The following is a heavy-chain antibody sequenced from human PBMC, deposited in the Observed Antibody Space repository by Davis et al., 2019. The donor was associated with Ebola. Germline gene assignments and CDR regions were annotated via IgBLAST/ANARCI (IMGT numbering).Heavy chain of an antibody. J-gene: IGHJ4*02. CDR2: IYYSGST. CDR1: GGSISSYY. D-gene: IGHD1-1*01. CDR3: ARVGLNWNDVFYFDY. Sequence: PSETLSLTCTVSGGSISSYYWSWIRQPPGKGLEWIGYIYYSGSTNYNPSLKSRVTISVDTSKNQFSLKLSSVTAADTAVYYCARVGLNWNDVFYFDYWGQGTLVTVSS. V-gene: IGHV4-59*01.